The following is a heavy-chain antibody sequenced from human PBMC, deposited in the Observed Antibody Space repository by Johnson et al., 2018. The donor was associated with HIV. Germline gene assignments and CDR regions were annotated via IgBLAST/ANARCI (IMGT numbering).Heavy chain of an antibody. CDR1: GFTFDDYA. J-gene: IGHJ3*02. V-gene: IGHV3-9*01. CDR2: ISWISGSI. Sequence: LVESGGGLVQPGGSLRLSCAASGFTFDDYAMHWVRQAPGKGLEWVSGISWISGSIGYADSVKGRLSNSVDNAKNSLYLQMNSLRAEDTALYYCSRERDSGDALHRRFRAFDIWGQGKMVTVSS. D-gene: IGHD4-17*01. CDR3: SRERDSGDALHRRFRAFDI.